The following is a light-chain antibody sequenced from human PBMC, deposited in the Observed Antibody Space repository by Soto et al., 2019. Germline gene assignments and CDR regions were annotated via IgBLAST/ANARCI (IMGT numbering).Light chain of an antibody. Sequence: ESQMTQSPSTLSAAVGDRVTITCRASQSISTWLAWYQQKPGKAPKLLIYDASSLESGVPSRFSGSGSGTEFTLTISSLQPDDFATYYCQQYNSYWRTFGQGTKVDIK. CDR3: QQYNSYWRT. CDR2: DAS. V-gene: IGKV1-5*01. CDR1: QSISTW. J-gene: IGKJ1*01.